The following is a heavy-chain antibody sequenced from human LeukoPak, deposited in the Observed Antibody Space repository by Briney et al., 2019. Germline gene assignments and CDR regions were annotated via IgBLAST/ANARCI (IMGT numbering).Heavy chain of an antibody. D-gene: IGHD3-22*01. V-gene: IGHV5-51*01. J-gene: IGHJ4*02. CDR1: GYCFTSYW. Sequence: GESLKISCKGSGYCFTSYWIGWVRQMPGKGLEWMGIIYPGDSDTRYSPSFQGQVTISADKSISTAFLQWSSLKASDAAMYYCARPPDSSGSYWGQGTLVTVSS. CDR2: IYPGDSDT. CDR3: ARPPDSSGSY.